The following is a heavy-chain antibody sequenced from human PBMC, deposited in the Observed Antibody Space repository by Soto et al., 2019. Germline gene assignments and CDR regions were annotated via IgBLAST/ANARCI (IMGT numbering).Heavy chain of an antibody. CDR2: IYFSGGT. Sequence: QVQLQESGPGLVKPSETLSLTCTVSGGSISSYYWSWIRQPPGKGLEWIGYIYFSGGTNYNPSLKSRVTIPVYTSXNQFSLKLSSVTAADTAVYYCARESRSWYGSIWDYWGQGTLVTVSS. D-gene: IGHD6-13*01. J-gene: IGHJ4*02. CDR3: ARESRSWYGSIWDY. V-gene: IGHV4-59*12. CDR1: GGSISSYY.